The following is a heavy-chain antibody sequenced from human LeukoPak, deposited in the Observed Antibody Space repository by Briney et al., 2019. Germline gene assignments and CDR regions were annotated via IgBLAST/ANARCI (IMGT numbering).Heavy chain of an antibody. J-gene: IGHJ3*02. V-gene: IGHV4-4*07. CDR1: GGSISSYY. CDR3: ASDLYSSSWGDAFDI. Sequence: PSETLSLTCTVSGGSISSYYWSWIRQPAGKGLEWIGRIYTSGSTNYNPSLKSRVTMSVDTFKNQFSLKLSSVTAADTAVYYCASDLYSSSWGDAFDIWGQGTMVTVSS. D-gene: IGHD6-13*01. CDR2: IYTSGST.